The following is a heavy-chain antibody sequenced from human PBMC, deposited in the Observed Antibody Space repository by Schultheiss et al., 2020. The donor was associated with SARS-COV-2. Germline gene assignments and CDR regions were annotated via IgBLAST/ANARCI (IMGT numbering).Heavy chain of an antibody. CDR2: ISSSSSYI. D-gene: IGHD4-17*01. V-gene: IGHV3-21*01. CDR1: GFTFSSYS. Sequence: GGSLRLSCAASGFTFSSYSMNWVRQAPGKGLEWVSSISSSSSYIYYADSVKGRFTISRDNAKNSLYLQMNSLRAEDTAVYYCARDRGEGDYVRYYGMDVWGQGTTVTVSS. J-gene: IGHJ6*02. CDR3: ARDRGEGDYVRYYGMDV.